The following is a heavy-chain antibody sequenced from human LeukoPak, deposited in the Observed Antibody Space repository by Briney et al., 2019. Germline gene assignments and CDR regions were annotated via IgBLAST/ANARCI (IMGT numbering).Heavy chain of an antibody. J-gene: IGHJ4*02. V-gene: IGHV4-61*02. Sequence: PSETLSLTCTVSGSSINSGSYYWSWIRQPAGKGLEWIGRIYTSGSTNYNPSLKSRVTISVDTSKNQFSLRLSSVTAADTAVYYCARVGALGYYDSSGYYPTENWGQGTLVTVSS. CDR2: IYTSGST. CDR3: ARVGALGYYDSSGYYPTEN. CDR1: GSSINSGSYY. D-gene: IGHD3-22*01.